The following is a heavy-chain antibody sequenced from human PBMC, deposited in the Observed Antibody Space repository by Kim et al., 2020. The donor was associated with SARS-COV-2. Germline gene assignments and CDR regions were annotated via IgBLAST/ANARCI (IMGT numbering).Heavy chain of an antibody. CDR1: GGSISSYQ. Sequence: SETLSLTCTVSGGSISSYQWSWIRQPPGKGLEWIGYLYNSGNTNYNPSLKSRVTILVDTAKNQFSLTLTSVTAADTAVYYCARATRNGHFDSWGQGVLVAVSS. J-gene: IGHJ4*02. CDR3: ARATRNGHFDS. V-gene: IGHV4-59*01. D-gene: IGHD2-8*01. CDR2: LYNSGNT.